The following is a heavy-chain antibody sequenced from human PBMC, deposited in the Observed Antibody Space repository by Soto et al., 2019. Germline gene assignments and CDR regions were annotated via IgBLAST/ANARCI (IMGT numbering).Heavy chain of an antibody. D-gene: IGHD1-20*01. Sequence: GGSLRLSCAASGFTFSNHAMHWVRRAPGKGLEWVALVAHDGTSKYYAGSVKGRFTISSDKSTNTLFLQMDSLDTEDTAVYYCARDRRITGIVAEIDLWGPGTLVTVSS. V-gene: IGHV3-30-3*01. CDR1: GFTFSNHA. CDR2: VAHDGTSK. CDR3: ARDRRITGIVAEIDL. J-gene: IGHJ5*02.